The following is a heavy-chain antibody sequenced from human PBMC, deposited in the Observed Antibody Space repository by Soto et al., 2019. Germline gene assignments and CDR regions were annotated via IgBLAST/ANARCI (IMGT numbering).Heavy chain of an antibody. D-gene: IGHD1-20*01. Sequence: QVQLVESGGGVVQPGTSLRLSCEGSGITLSSYAMHWVRQAPGKGLEWVAVISSDGKNKYYADSVKGRFSISRDSXXNAMYLQVNSLRTEDTAVYYCAGGTPIISGTTGGYWGQGTLVTVSS. CDR3: AGGTPIISGTTGGY. CDR1: GITLSSYA. J-gene: IGHJ4*02. V-gene: IGHV3-30*04. CDR2: ISSDGKNK.